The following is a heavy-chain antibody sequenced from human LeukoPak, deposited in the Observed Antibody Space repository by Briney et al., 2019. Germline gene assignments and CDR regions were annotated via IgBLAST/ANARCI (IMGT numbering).Heavy chain of an antibody. CDR2: IYTSGST. Sequence: KPSETLSLTCTISGGSISSYYWSWIRQPAGKGLEWIGRIYTSGSTNYNPSLKSRVAMSVDTSKNQFSLKLSSVTAADTAVYYCARLDPVPPYYYYYMDVWGKGTTVTVSS. CDR3: ARLDPVPPYYYYYMDV. J-gene: IGHJ6*03. D-gene: IGHD2-2*01. V-gene: IGHV4-4*07. CDR1: GGSISSYY.